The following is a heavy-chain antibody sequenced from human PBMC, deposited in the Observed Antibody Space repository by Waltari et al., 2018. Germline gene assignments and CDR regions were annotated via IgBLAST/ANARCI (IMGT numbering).Heavy chain of an antibody. D-gene: IGHD6-19*01. Sequence: QLQLQESGPGLVKPSETLSLTCTVSGGSISSSSSYWGWLRQPPGKGLQWIGSIYYSGSTYYNPSLMSRVTISVDTSKNHFSLELSSVTAADTAVYYCGSSRYSSGWYDNWGQGTLVTVSS. V-gene: IGHV4-39*02. CDR3: GSSRYSSGWYDN. CDR1: GGSISSSSSY. CDR2: IYYSGST. J-gene: IGHJ5*02.